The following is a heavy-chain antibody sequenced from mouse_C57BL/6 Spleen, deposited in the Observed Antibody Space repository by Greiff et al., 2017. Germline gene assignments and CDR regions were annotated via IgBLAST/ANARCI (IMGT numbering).Heavy chain of an antibody. Sequence: QVQLQQPGAELVKPGASVKMSCKASGYTFTSYWITWVKQRPGQGLEWIGDIYPGSGSTNYNEKFKSKATLTVDTSSSTAYMQLSSLTSEDSAVYYGARWTYGYDRGYYAMDYWGQGTSVTVSS. CDR3: ARWTYGYDRGYYAMDY. J-gene: IGHJ4*01. D-gene: IGHD2-2*01. V-gene: IGHV1-55*01. CDR1: GYTFTSYW. CDR2: IYPGSGST.